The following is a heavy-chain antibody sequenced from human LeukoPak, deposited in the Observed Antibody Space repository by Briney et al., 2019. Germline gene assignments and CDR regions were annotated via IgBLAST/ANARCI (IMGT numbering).Heavy chain of an antibody. V-gene: IGHV3-53*01. J-gene: IGHJ6*03. CDR3: ASGSGSYRTPYYYMDV. D-gene: IGHD3-10*01. CDR2: IYSGGST. Sequence: GGSLRLSCVPSGFTVSSNYMSWVRQAPGKGLEWVSVIYSGGSTYYADSVKGRFTISRDNSKKTLYLQMNRLRAEDTAVYYCASGSGSYRTPYYYMDVWGTGTTVTVSS. CDR1: GFTVSSNY.